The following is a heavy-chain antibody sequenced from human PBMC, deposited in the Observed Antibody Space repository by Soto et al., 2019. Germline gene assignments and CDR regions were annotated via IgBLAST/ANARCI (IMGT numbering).Heavy chain of an antibody. D-gene: IGHD2-2*01. V-gene: IGHV1-46*01. Sequence: ASVKVSCRASGYTFTSYYMHGVRQAPGQGLEWMGIINPSGGSTSYAQKFQGRVTMTRDTSTSTVYMELGSLRSDDTAVYYCARGIIAMPTRCKRLDPWGQGTLVTVSS. CDR1: GYTFTSYY. J-gene: IGHJ5*02. CDR3: ARGIIAMPTRCKRLDP. CDR2: INPSGGST.